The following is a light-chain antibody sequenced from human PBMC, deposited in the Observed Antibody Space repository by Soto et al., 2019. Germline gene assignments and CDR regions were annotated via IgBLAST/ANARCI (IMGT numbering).Light chain of an antibody. Sequence: QSVLTQPASVSGSPGQSTTISCTGSSSDIGAYNYVSWYQQHPGKAPKLLIYDLTNRPSGVSNRFSASKSGSTASLTISGLQAEDEADYYCSSYTTSRIRMFGGGTRLTVL. J-gene: IGLJ3*02. CDR3: SSYTTSRIRM. V-gene: IGLV2-14*03. CDR1: SSDIGAYNY. CDR2: DLT.